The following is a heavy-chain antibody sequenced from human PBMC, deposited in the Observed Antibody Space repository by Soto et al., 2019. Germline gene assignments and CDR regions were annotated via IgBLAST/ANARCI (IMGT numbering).Heavy chain of an antibody. CDR3: ARAHSSGWYSFDY. CDR1: GGSISSYY. V-gene: IGHV4-59*08. D-gene: IGHD6-19*01. J-gene: IGHJ4*02. CDR2: SYYSGST. Sequence: PSETLCLTGTVAGGSISSYYWSWIRQPPGKGQEWIGESYYSGSTNYNPSLKSRVTISVDTSKNQFSLKLSSVTAADTAVYYCARAHSSGWYSFDYWGQGTLVTVSS.